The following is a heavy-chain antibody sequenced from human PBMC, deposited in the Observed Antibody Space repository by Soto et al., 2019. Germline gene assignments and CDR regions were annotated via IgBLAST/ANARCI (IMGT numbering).Heavy chain of an antibody. CDR2: INHSGST. V-gene: IGHV4-34*01. D-gene: IGHD3-3*01. CDR1: GGSFSGYY. J-gene: IGHJ4*02. Sequence: QVQLQQWGAGLLKPSETLSLTCAVYGGSFSGYYWSWIRQPPGKGLEWIGEINHSGSTNYNPSLKSRVTISVDTSKNQFSLKLSSVTAADTAVYYCARGPYYDFWSGVFDYWGQGTLVTVSS. CDR3: ARGPYYDFWSGVFDY.